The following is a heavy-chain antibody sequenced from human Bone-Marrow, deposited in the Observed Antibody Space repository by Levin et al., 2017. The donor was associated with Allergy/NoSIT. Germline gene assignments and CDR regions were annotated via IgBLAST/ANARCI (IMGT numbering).Heavy chain of an antibody. V-gene: IGHV7-4-1*02. CDR1: GYTFTTYA. D-gene: IGHD2-2*01. CDR2: IHTETGDP. Sequence: GESLKISCKASGYTFTTYAMTWVRQAPGQGLEWMGWIHTETGDPTYAQGFTGRFVFSLDTSVSTAYLQISSLKAEDTAVYYCARAAGYCSTTSCYPRYWGQGTLVTVSS. CDR3: ARAAGYCSTTSCYPRY. J-gene: IGHJ4*02.